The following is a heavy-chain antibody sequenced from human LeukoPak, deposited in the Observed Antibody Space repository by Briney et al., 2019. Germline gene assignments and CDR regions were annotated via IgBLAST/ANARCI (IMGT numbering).Heavy chain of an antibody. CDR1: GFTFSDYY. V-gene: IGHV3-11*01. CDR3: AKRIAVAGRAYYFDY. Sequence: PGRSLRLSCAASGFTFSDYYMSWIRQAPGKGLEWVSYISSSGSTIYYADSVKGRFTISRDNSKNTLYLQMNSLRAEDTAVYYCAKRIAVAGRAYYFDYWGQGTLVTVSS. J-gene: IGHJ4*02. CDR2: ISSSGSTI. D-gene: IGHD6-19*01.